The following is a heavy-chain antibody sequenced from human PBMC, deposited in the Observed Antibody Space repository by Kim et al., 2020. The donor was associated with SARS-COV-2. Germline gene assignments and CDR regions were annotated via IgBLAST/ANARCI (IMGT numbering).Heavy chain of an antibody. D-gene: IGHD5-12*01. J-gene: IGHJ4*02. V-gene: IGHV3-74*01. CDR3: VKRGYTSTASFAY. CDR1: GFTFSDFY. CDR2: ISDGGGRT. Sequence: GGSLRLSCAASGFTFSDFYMNWVRQAPGKGLMWVSRISDGGGRTNYADSVKGRFTVSRDNSKNTLYLEMTSLRAEDTALYYCVKRGYTSTASFAYWGQGT.